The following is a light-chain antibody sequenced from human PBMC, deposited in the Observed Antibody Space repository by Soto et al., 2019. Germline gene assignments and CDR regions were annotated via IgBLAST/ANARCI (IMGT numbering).Light chain of an antibody. V-gene: IGKV4-1*01. Sequence: DIVMTPSPDSLAVSLGERATINCKSSQSILHSPNNTDALTWYQQKPGQPPKLLINWASTRESGVPDRFSGAGSGTDFTLTISCLQAEDVAFYYCQQFYTTPTFGQGTRVEIK. CDR3: QQFYTTPT. CDR1: QSILHSPNNTDA. CDR2: WAS. J-gene: IGKJ1*01.